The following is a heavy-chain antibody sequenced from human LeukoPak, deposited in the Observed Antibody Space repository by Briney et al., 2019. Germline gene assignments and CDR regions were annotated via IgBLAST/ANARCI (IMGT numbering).Heavy chain of an antibody. CDR3: ARLPGGRGYPIYYMDV. V-gene: IGHV5-51*01. J-gene: IGHJ6*03. CDR1: GYSFTTYW. D-gene: IGHD5-18*01. CDR2: IYPGDSDT. Sequence: GESLKISCKGSGYSFTTYWIVWVRQMPGEGLEWMGIIYPGDSDTRYSPSFQGQVTISADESISTAYLQWSSLKASDTAMYYCARLPGGRGYPIYYMDVWGKGTTVTVSS.